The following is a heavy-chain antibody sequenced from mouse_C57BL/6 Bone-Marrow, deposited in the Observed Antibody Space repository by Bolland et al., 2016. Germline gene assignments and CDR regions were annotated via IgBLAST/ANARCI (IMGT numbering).Heavy chain of an antibody. V-gene: IGHV1-55*01. D-gene: IGHD3-2*02. CDR3: ARQLRLRDAMDY. Sequence: IYPGSGSTNYNEKFKSKATLTVDTSSSTAYMQLSSLTSEDSAVYYCARQLRLRDAMDYWGQGTS. CDR2: IYPGSGST. J-gene: IGHJ4*01.